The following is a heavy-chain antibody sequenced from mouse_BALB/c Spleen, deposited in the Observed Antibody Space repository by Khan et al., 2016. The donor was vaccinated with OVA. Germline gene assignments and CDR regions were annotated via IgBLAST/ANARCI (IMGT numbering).Heavy chain of an antibody. CDR3: AREIYYYGSSSGNPQDYFDY. J-gene: IGHJ2*01. D-gene: IGHD1-1*01. CDR2: IWAGGST. Sequence: QVQLKESGPGLVAPSQSLSITCTVSGFSLTSYSVHWVRQPPGKGLEWLGVIWAGGSTNYNSALMSRLSINKDNSKSQVFLKMNSLQTDDTAMYYCAREIYYYGSSSGNPQDYFDYWGQGTTLTVSS. CDR1: GFSLTSYS. V-gene: IGHV2-9*02.